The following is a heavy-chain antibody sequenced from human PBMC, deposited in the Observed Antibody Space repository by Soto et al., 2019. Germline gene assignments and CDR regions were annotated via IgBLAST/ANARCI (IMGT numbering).Heavy chain of an antibody. Sequence: ASVKVSCKASGYTFTSYGMSWVRQAPGQGLEWMGWISAYNGNTNYAQKLQGRVTMTTDTSTSTAYMELRSLRSDATAVYYCARDATGTTAFDIWGQGTMVTVSS. V-gene: IGHV1-18*01. CDR1: GYTFTSYG. CDR2: ISAYNGNT. CDR3: ARDATGTTAFDI. D-gene: IGHD1-1*01. J-gene: IGHJ3*02.